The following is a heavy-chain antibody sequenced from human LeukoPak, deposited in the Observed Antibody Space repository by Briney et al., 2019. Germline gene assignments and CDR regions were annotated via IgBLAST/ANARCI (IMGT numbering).Heavy chain of an antibody. CDR3: ARGGNLGYCSGGSCYRGSPNWFDP. CDR1: GGSISSYY. V-gene: IGHV4-34*01. Sequence: SETLSLTCTVSGGSISSYYWSWIRQPPGKGLEWIGEINHSGSTNYNPSLKSRVTISVDTSKNQFSLKLSSVTAADTAVYYCARGGNLGYCSGGSCYRGSPNWFDPWGQGTLVTVSS. J-gene: IGHJ5*02. CDR2: INHSGST. D-gene: IGHD2-15*01.